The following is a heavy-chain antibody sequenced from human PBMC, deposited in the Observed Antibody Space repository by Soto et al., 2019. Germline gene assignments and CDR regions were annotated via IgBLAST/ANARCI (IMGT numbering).Heavy chain of an antibody. CDR3: ARGGAKRGLYRYYYYGMDV. CDR2: INSDGSST. V-gene: IGHV3-74*01. CDR1: GFTFSSYW. Sequence: GGSLRLSCAASGFTFSSYWMHWVRQAPGKGLVWVSRINSDGSSTSYADSVKGRFTISRNNAKNTLYLQMNSLRTEDTAVYYCARGGAKRGLYRYYYYGMDVWGQGTTVTVSS. D-gene: IGHD1-26*01. J-gene: IGHJ6*02.